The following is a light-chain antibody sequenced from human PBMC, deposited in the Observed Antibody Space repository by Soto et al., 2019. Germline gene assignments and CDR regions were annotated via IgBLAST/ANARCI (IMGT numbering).Light chain of an antibody. CDR2: EVS. J-gene: IGLJ3*02. V-gene: IGLV2-14*01. Sequence: QSVLTQPASVSGSPGQSITISCNGTSADVGGYAYVSWYQKYPGKAPKLVISEVSNRPSGVSHRFSGSRSGNTASLTISGLQAEDEADYYCCSYTDNTTPVFGGGTKLTVL. CDR1: SADVGGYAY. CDR3: CSYTDNTTPV.